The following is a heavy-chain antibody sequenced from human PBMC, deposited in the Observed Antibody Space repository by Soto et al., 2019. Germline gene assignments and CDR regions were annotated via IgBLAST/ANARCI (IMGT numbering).Heavy chain of an antibody. D-gene: IGHD4-17*01. J-gene: IGHJ4*02. CDR1: GYTFTGYY. CDR2: INPNSGGT. V-gene: IGHV1-2*02. CDR3: AREVSVFTTVTTRAFDY. Sequence: ASVKVSCKASGYTFTGYYMRWVRQAPGQGLEWMGWINPNSGGTNYAQKFQGRVTMTRDTSISTAYMELSRLRSDDTAVYYCAREVSVFTTVTTRAFDYWGQGTLVTVSS.